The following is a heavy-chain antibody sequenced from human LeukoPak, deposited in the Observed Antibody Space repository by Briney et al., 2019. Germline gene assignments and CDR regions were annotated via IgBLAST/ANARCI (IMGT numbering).Heavy chain of an antibody. CDR1: GYTFTSYG. J-gene: IGHJ6*02. CDR2: IGASNGYT. D-gene: IGHD2-2*02. Sequence: GASVKVSCKASGYTFTSYGFSWVRQAPGQGLEWLGWIGASNGYTNYAQKVQGRVTLTTDTSTSTAYMELRSLRSADTAVYYCAKDQPSCSGPSCYTYYYYGMDVWGQGTTVTVSS. V-gene: IGHV1-18*01. CDR3: AKDQPSCSGPSCYTYYYYGMDV.